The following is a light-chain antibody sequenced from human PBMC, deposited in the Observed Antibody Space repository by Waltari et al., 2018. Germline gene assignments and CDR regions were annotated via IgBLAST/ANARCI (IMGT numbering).Light chain of an antibody. CDR2: EVT. Sequence: QSALTQPPSASGSRGQSVPISCTGTSSDVGSSKYLFCYQPHPGNAPKLMIYEVTKRPSGVPDRFSGSKSGNTASLTVSGLQAEDEADYYCSSYAGSNNVIFGGGTRLTVL. CDR3: SSYAGSNNVI. J-gene: IGLJ2*01. CDR1: SSDVGSSKY. V-gene: IGLV2-8*01.